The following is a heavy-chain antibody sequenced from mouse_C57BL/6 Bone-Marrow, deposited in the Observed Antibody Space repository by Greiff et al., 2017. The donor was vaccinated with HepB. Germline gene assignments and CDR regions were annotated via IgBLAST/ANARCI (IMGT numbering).Heavy chain of an antibody. Sequence: VQLKQSGAELVRPGASVMLSCTASGFNIKDDYMHWVKQRPEQGLEWIGWIDPENGDTEYASKFQGKATITADTSSNTAYLQLSSLTSEDTAVYYCTLYGNFTYYAMDYWGQGTSVTVSS. J-gene: IGHJ4*01. V-gene: IGHV14-4*01. D-gene: IGHD2-1*01. CDR3: TLYGNFTYYAMDY. CDR2: IDPENGDT. CDR1: GFNIKDDY.